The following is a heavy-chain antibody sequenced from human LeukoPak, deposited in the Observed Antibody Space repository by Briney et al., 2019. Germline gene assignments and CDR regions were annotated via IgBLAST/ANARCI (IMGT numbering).Heavy chain of an antibody. D-gene: IGHD3-3*01. CDR1: GFTFSSYA. Sequence: GGSLRLPCAASGFTFSSYAMSWVRQAPGKGLEWVSAISGSGGSTYYADSVKGRFTISRDNSKNTLYLQMNSLRAEDTAVYYCAKDPFYDFWSGYYPRDYWGQGTLVTVPS. CDR2: ISGSGGST. V-gene: IGHV3-23*01. J-gene: IGHJ4*02. CDR3: AKDPFYDFWSGYYPRDY.